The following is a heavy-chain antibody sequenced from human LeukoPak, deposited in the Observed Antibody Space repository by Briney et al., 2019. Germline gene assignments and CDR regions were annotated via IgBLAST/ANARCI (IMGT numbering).Heavy chain of an antibody. CDR1: GFSFTSFW. CDR3: ARDSPYSTVEAFDY. Sequence: PGGSLRLSCAASGFSFTSFWMTWVRQAPGKGLEWVANIKQDGSEKYYVDSVKGRFTISRDNAKNSLFLQMNSLRADDTAVYYCARDSPYSTVEAFDYWGQGTLVTVPS. CDR2: IKQDGSEK. V-gene: IGHV3-7*04. J-gene: IGHJ4*02. D-gene: IGHD1-26*01.